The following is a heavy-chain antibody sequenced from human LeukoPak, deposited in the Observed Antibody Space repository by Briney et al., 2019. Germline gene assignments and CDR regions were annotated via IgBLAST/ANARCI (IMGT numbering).Heavy chain of an antibody. D-gene: IGHD2-2*02. CDR3: AKDIGVGCSSTSCYRGAFDI. Sequence: ASVKVSCKASGGTFSSYAISWVRQAPGQGLEWMGRIIPILGIANYAQKFQGRVTITADKSTSTAYMELSSLRAEDTALYYCAKDIGVGCSSTSCYRGAFDIWGQGTMVTVSS. J-gene: IGHJ3*02. CDR2: IIPILGIA. V-gene: IGHV1-69*04. CDR1: GGTFSSYA.